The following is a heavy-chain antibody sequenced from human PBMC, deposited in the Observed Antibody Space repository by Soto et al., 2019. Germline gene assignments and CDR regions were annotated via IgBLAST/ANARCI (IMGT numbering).Heavy chain of an antibody. CDR1: GGSISSYY. Sequence: SETLSLTCTVSGGSISSYYWSWIRQPPGKGLEWIGYIYHSGSTYYNPSLKSRVTISVDRSKNQFSLKLSSVTAADTAVYYCARSMTTVTTNDYWGQGSLVTVSS. V-gene: IGHV4-59*12. D-gene: IGHD4-17*01. CDR2: IYHSGST. J-gene: IGHJ4*02. CDR3: ARSMTTVTTNDY.